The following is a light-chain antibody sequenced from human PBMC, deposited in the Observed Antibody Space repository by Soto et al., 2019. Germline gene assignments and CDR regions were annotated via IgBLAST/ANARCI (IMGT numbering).Light chain of an antibody. CDR1: SSDIGSYNY. J-gene: IGLJ2*01. CDR3: SSYTSSSTSVV. Sequence: QSALTQPASVSGSPGQSITISCTGTSSDIGSYNYVAWYQQFPGKTPKLIIYEVRNRPSGVSFRFSGSKSGNTASLTISGLQAEDEADYYCSSYTSSSTSVVFGGGTKLTVL. V-gene: IGLV2-14*01. CDR2: EVR.